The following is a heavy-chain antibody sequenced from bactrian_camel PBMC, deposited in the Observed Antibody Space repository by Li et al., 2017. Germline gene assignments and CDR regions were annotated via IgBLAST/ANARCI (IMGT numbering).Heavy chain of an antibody. J-gene: IGHJ4*01. D-gene: IGHD7*01. V-gene: IGHV3S40*01. Sequence: VQLVESGGGLVEPGGSLRLQCVVSGLRFDRSDMNWMRQAPGKRLEWLAGISRDGSMTDYTDSVKGRFTISFDNAKSSLDLEIDSLTPEDTAKYYCAAEYPGCWHDVGPSCNFAHWGQGTQVTVS. CDR3: AAEYPGCWHDVGPSCNFAH. CDR2: ISRDGSMT. CDR1: GLRFDRSD.